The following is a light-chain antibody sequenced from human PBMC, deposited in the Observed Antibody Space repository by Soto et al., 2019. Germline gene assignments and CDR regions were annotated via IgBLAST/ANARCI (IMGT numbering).Light chain of an antibody. J-gene: IGKJ4*01. CDR3: QQRNSWPFT. CDR2: DAF. V-gene: IGKV3-11*01. Sequence: PGERATLSCRASQRISSHLAWYQQKPGQAPRLLIYDAFNRATGIPAKFSGSGSETDFTLTISSLEPEDFAVYYCQQRNSWPFTFGEGTKVEIK. CDR1: QRISSH.